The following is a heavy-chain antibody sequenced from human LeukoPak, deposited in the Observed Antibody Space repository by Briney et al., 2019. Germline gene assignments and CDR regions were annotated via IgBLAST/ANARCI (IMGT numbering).Heavy chain of an antibody. CDR3: ARGPVSSSGFFDY. CDR2: VSSSGGTI. D-gene: IGHD3-22*01. Sequence: GGSLRLSCEASGFIFSSYVMGWIRQASGKGLEWVSYVSSSGGTISYADSVKGRFSISRDNAKKSLYPQMNSLRAEDTAVYYCARGPVSSSGFFDYWGQGTLVTVSS. J-gene: IGHJ4*02. V-gene: IGHV3-11*01. CDR1: GFIFSSYV.